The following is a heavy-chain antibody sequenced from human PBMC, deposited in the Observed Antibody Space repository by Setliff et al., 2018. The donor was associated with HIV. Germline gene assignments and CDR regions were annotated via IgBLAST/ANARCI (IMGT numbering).Heavy chain of an antibody. CDR3: ARAGYNSRPYYFDY. V-gene: IGHV4-39*07. D-gene: IGHD6-13*01. CDR1: GGSINSGGYY. J-gene: IGHJ4*02. Sequence: SETLSLTCTVSGGSINSGGYYWGWIRQPPGKGLEWIGSIYQTGTTYYNPSLKSRVTISIDTSKNQFSLKLNSVTAADTAVYYCARAGYNSRPYYFDYWVQGTLVTVSS. CDR2: IYQTGTT.